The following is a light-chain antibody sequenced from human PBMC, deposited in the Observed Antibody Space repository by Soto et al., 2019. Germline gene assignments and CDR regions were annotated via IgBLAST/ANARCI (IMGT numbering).Light chain of an antibody. Sequence: EIVLTQSPGTLSLSPGERATLSCRASQSVSSSYLAWYQQKPGQAPRLLIYGASSRATGIPDRFSGSGSGTNFTLTISRLELEDVAVYYCQQYGSSPRFTFGPGTKVDIK. V-gene: IGKV3-20*01. CDR2: GAS. CDR1: QSVSSSY. J-gene: IGKJ3*01. CDR3: QQYGSSPRFT.